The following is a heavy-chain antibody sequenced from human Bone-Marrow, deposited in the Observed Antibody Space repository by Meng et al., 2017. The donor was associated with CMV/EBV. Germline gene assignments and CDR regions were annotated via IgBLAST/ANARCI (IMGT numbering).Heavy chain of an antibody. CDR1: GASISSNNW. V-gene: IGHV4-4*02. CDR2: IYHSGSA. D-gene: IGHD4-23*01. Sequence: CAVSGASISSNNWWSWVRQPPGKGLEWIGDIYHSGSANYNPSLNSRVTISVDKSKNQLSLKVTSMTAADTAVYYCARDLGTVAPGYWGQGTLVTVSS. CDR3: ARDLGTVAPGY. J-gene: IGHJ4*02.